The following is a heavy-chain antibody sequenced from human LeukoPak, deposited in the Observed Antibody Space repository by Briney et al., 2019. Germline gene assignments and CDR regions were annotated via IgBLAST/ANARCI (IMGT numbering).Heavy chain of an antibody. V-gene: IGHV7-4-1*02. CDR3: ARDLGSAIFGVVTPNWFDP. CDR2: INTNTGNP. CDR1: GYTFTNYY. D-gene: IGHD3-3*01. Sequence: ASVKVSCKTSGYTFTNYYIHWVRQAPGQGLEWMGWINTNTGNPTYAQGFTGRFVFSLDTSVSTAYLQISSLKAEDTAVYYCARDLGSAIFGVVTPNWFDPWGQGTLVTVSS. J-gene: IGHJ5*02.